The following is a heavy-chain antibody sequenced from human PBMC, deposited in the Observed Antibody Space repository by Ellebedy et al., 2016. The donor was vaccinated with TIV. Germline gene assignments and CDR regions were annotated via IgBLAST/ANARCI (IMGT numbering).Heavy chain of an antibody. CDR1: GFTFSSYG. J-gene: IGHJ4*02. CDR2: IRYDGSNK. V-gene: IGHV3-30*02. CDR3: AKEVERYWDS. D-gene: IGHD2-8*02. Sequence: GESLKISCAASGFTFSSYGMHWVRQAPGKGLEWVAFIRYDGSNKYYADSVKGRFTISRDNSKNTLYLQLNSLRAEDTAVYYCAKEVERYWDSWGQGTLVTVSS.